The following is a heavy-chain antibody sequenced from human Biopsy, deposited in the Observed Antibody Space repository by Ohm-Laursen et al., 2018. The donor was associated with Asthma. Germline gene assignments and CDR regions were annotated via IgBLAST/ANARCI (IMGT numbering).Heavy chain of an antibody. Sequence: SLRLSCTASGFTFSSYAMNWVRQAPGKGLEWVSTVSGSGGNTYYADSVKGRFTISRDNSKNTLYLQMNSLRAEDTAVYYCAKGGGDIVVVISATTLDYWGQGALVTVFS. CDR2: VSGSGGNT. D-gene: IGHD2-15*01. CDR3: AKGGGDIVVVISATTLDY. V-gene: IGHV3-23*01. CDR1: GFTFSSYA. J-gene: IGHJ4*02.